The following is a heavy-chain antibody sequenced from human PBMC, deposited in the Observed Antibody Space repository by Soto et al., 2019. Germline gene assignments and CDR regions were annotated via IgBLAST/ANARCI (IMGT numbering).Heavy chain of an antibody. CDR3: ARKALAVGGLSYYGMDV. J-gene: IGHJ6*02. CDR1: GYLFTAYS. V-gene: IGHV1-46*01. CDR2: VNPSGGST. D-gene: IGHD6-19*01. Sequence: GASVKVSCKASGYLFTAYSMHWVRLAPGQGLEWMGVVNPSGGSTKYAQKFQGRVSLTTDTSTTTAYLELRGLRSDDTAVYYCARKALAVGGLSYYGMDVWGPGTTVTVSS.